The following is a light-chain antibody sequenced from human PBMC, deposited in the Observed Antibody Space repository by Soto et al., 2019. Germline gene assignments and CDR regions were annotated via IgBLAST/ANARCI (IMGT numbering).Light chain of an antibody. CDR2: GAS. CDR1: QSVSSSY. J-gene: IGKJ1*01. Sequence: EIVLTQSPGTLSLSPWEIATLSCRASQSVSSSYLAWYQQKPGQAPRLLIYGASSRATGIPDRFSGSGSGTDFTLTISRLEPEDFAVYYCQQYGSSHPWTFGQGTKVDIK. V-gene: IGKV3-20*01. CDR3: QQYGSSHPWT.